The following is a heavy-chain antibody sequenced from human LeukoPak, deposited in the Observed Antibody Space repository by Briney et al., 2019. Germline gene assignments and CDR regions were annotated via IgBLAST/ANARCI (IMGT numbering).Heavy chain of an antibody. CDR2: IKQDGSEK. D-gene: IGHD3-22*01. CDR1: GFTFSSYW. CDR3: TTDSESIYYDSSGYRLLPPS. V-gene: IGHV3-7*03. Sequence: PGGSLRLSCAASGFTFSSYWMSWVRQAPGKGLEGVANIKQDGSEKYYVDSVKGRFTISRDNAKNSLYLQMNSLKTEDTAVYYCTTDSESIYYDSSGYRLLPPSWGQGTLVTVSS. J-gene: IGHJ5*02.